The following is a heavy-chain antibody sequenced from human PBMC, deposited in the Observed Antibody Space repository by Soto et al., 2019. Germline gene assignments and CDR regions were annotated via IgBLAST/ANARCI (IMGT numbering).Heavy chain of an antibody. Sequence: QVQLQETGPGLVKPSGTLSLSCAVSGDSTSNTNWWSWVRQPPGKGLEWIGEALHSGSTNYHPSLNSRVTISIDTSKNQLSLKLSSVTAADTAVYYCARRVYGDWYFDLWGRGTLVTVTS. CDR1: GDSTSNTNW. CDR3: ARRVYGDWYFDL. J-gene: IGHJ2*01. CDR2: ALHSGST. V-gene: IGHV4-4*02. D-gene: IGHD3-10*01.